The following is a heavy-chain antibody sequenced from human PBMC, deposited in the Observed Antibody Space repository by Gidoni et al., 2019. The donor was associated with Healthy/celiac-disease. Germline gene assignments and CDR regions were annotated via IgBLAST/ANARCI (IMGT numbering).Heavy chain of an antibody. CDR2: MNPNSGNT. D-gene: IGHD6-13*01. Sequence: QVQLVQSGAEVKKPGASAKVSCKASGYTFTSYDINWVRQATGQGLEWMGWMNPNSGNTGYAQKFQGRVTMTRNTSISTAYMELSSLRSEDTAVYYCARRGRSSSWYKTQYRNWFDPWGQGTLVTVSS. CDR3: ARRGRSSSWYKTQYRNWFDP. J-gene: IGHJ5*02. CDR1: GYTFTSYD. V-gene: IGHV1-8*01.